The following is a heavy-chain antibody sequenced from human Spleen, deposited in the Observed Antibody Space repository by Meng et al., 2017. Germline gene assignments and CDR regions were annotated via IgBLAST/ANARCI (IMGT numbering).Heavy chain of an antibody. CDR1: GFTFSSYG. CDR2: IIGSGGST. CDR3: AKHTSSWVYFDY. D-gene: IGHD6-13*01. J-gene: IGHJ4*02. Sequence: ETLSLTCAASGFTFSSYGMSWVRQTPGKGLEWVSAIIGSGGSTYYADSVKGRFTISRDNSKNTVYLQMNSLIAGDTALYYCAKHTSSWVYFDYWGQGILVTVSS. V-gene: IGHV3-23*01.